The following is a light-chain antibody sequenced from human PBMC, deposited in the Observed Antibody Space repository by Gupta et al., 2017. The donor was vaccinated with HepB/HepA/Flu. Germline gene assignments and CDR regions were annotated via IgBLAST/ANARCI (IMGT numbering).Light chain of an antibody. Sequence: QSVLTQPPSASGTPGQRVTISCSGSNSNTGGNYVYGYRQLPGTAPALLRLRNNQRPSVVPYRFSGSKSGTSASLAIIGRRSEDEADYYCAAWDDSLSGPVFGGGTQLTVL. CDR2: RNN. CDR3: AAWDDSLSGPV. J-gene: IGLJ3*02. CDR1: NSNTGGNY. V-gene: IGLV1-47*01.